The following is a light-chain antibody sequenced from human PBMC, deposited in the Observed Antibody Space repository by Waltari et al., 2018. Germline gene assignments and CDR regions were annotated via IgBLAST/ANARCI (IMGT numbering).Light chain of an antibody. CDR1: SRDVGGYNY. CDR2: DVS. J-gene: IGLJ3*02. V-gene: IGLV2-11*01. Sequence: QSALTQPRSVSGFPGQLVTLSCTGTSRDVGGYNYVPWFQQPPGKAPKLMIHDVSKRPSGVPDRFSGSKSGNTASLTISGLQADDETDYYCCSYAGRYTWVFGGGTKLTVL. CDR3: CSYAGRYTWV.